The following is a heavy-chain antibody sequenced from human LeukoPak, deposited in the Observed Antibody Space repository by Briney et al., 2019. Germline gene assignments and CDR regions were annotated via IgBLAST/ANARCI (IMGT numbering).Heavy chain of an antibody. J-gene: IGHJ4*02. Sequence: GGSLRLSCAASGFTFNSYGIHWVRQAPGKGLEWVAFIRYDGSSKYYVDSVKGRFTISRDNSKNTLYLQMNSLRAEDTAVYYCAKDLAYSSSPYYFDYWGQGTLVTVSS. CDR1: GFTFNSYG. D-gene: IGHD6-13*01. CDR2: IRYDGSSK. V-gene: IGHV3-30*02. CDR3: AKDLAYSSSPYYFDY.